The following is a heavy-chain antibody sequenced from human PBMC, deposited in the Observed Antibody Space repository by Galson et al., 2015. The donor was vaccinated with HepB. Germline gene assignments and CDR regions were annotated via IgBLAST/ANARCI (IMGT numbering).Heavy chain of an antibody. J-gene: IGHJ6*02. Sequence: SVKVSCKASGYTFTSYAMHWVRQAPGQRLEWMGWINAGNGNTKYSQKFQGRVTITRDTSASTAYMELSSLRSEDTAVYYCARATDPGIAAAGMVSDYGMDVWGQGTTVTVSS. CDR3: ARATDPGIAAAGMVSDYGMDV. CDR2: INAGNGNT. CDR1: GYTFTSYA. D-gene: IGHD6-13*01. V-gene: IGHV1-3*01.